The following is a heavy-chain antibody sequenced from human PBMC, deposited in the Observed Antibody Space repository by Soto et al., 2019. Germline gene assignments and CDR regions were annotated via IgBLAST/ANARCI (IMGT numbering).Heavy chain of an antibody. D-gene: IGHD3-3*01. Sequence: SDTLALQCSVSGGSISTWDYSWIWILQPPGRGLEWLGSIYHTGTTHYIPSLKNRLTMSLDKSKNQFSLDLTSVTAADTALYYCVRERTIFGVAPGGGVDVWGQGTTVTVS. CDR1: GGSISTWDYS. CDR2: IYHTGTT. J-gene: IGHJ6*02. V-gene: IGHV4-30-2*01. CDR3: VRERTIFGVAPGGGVDV.